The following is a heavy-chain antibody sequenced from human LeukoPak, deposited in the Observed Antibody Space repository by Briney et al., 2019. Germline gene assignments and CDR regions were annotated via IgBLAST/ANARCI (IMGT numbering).Heavy chain of an antibody. J-gene: IGHJ4*02. CDR2: INSGANTI. CDR3: ARERSSYYDSSGSPYYFDY. V-gene: IGHV3-48*03. Sequence: GGSLRLSCAAPGFTFSSYEMNWVRQAPGKGLEWVSYINSGANTIYYADSVKGRFTISRDNAKNSLYLQMNSLRAEDTAVYYCARERSSYYDSSGSPYYFDYWGQGTLVTVSS. CDR1: GFTFSSYE. D-gene: IGHD3-22*01.